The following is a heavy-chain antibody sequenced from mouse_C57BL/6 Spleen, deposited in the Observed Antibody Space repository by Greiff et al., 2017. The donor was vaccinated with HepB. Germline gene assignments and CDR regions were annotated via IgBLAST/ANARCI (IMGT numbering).Heavy chain of an antibody. D-gene: IGHD1-1*01. J-gene: IGHJ1*03. CDR3: ARDEVYYGSSSDWYFDV. CDR1: GFTFSDYY. V-gene: IGHV5-16*01. Sequence: EVNVVESEGGLVQPGSSMKLSCTASGFTFSDYYMAWVRQVPEKGLEWVANINYDGSSTYYLDSLKSRFIISRDNAKNILYLQMSSLKSEDTATYYCARDEVYYGSSSDWYFDVWGTGTTVTVSS. CDR2: INYDGSST.